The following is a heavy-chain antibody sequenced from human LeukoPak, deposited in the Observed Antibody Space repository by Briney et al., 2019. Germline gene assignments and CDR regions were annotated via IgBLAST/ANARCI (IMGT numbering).Heavy chain of an antibody. CDR1: GGSISSYY. CDR3: ARAGRAAGWFDP. J-gene: IGHJ5*02. CDR2: IYYGGST. Sequence: SETLSLTCTVSGGSISSYYWSWIRQPPGKGLEWIGYIYYGGSTNYNPSLKSRVTISVDTSKNQFSLKLSSVTAADTAVYYCARAGRAAGWFDPWGQGTLITVSS. D-gene: IGHD6-13*01. V-gene: IGHV4-59*13.